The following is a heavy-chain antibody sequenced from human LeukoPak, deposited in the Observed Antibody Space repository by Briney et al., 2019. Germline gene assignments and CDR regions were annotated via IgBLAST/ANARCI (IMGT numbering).Heavy chain of an antibody. J-gene: IGHJ4*02. V-gene: IGHV3-23*01. D-gene: IGHD6-19*01. CDR2: ISGSGGST. CDR1: GFTFSSYA. Sequence: GGSLRLSCAASGFTFSSYAMSWVRQAPGKGLEWVSAISGSGGSTYYGDSVKGRFTISRDNSKNTLYLQMNSLRAEDTALYYCAKAGQWLSRYYFDYWGQGTLVTVSS. CDR3: AKAGQWLSRYYFDY.